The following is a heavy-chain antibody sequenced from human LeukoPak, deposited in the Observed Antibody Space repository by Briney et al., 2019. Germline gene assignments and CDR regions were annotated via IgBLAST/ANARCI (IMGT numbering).Heavy chain of an antibody. CDR2: ISGSGGST. CDR3: AKVTAVAGTETSDYYYYGMDV. CDR1: GFTFSSYA. V-gene: IGHV3-23*01. J-gene: IGHJ6*02. Sequence: GGSLRLSCAASGFTFSSYAMSWVRQAPGKGLECVSAISGSGGSTYYADSVKGRFAISRDNSKNTLYLQMNSLRAEDTAVYYCAKVTAVAGTETSDYYYYGMDVWGQGTTVTVSS. D-gene: IGHD6-19*01.